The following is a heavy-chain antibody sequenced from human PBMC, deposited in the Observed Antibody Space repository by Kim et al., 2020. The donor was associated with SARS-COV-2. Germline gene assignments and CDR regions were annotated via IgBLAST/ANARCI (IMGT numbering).Heavy chain of an antibody. CDR3: ARSSGYSYGSPGDY. J-gene: IGHJ4*02. D-gene: IGHD5-18*01. V-gene: IGHV4-59*01. Sequence: SETLSLTCTVSGGSISSYYWSWIRQPPGKGLEWIGYIYYSGSTNYNPSLKSRVTISVDTSKNQFSLTLSSVTAADTAVYYCARSSGYSYGSPGDYWGQGTLVTVSS. CDR2: IYYSGST. CDR1: GGSISSYY.